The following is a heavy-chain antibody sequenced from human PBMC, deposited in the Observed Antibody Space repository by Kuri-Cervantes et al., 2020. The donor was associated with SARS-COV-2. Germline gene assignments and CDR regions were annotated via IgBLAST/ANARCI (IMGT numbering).Heavy chain of an antibody. Sequence: GGSLRLSCAASGFTFSSYSMNWVHQAPRKGLEWLSYISTSGNTIYYADSVEGRFTISRDNAKNSLYLQMNSLRAEDTAVYYCARGDILTGYYCFFDYWGQGTLVTVSS. CDR1: GFTFSSYS. V-gene: IGHV3-48*04. CDR3: ARGDILTGYYCFFDY. J-gene: IGHJ4*02. D-gene: IGHD3-9*01. CDR2: ISTSGNTI.